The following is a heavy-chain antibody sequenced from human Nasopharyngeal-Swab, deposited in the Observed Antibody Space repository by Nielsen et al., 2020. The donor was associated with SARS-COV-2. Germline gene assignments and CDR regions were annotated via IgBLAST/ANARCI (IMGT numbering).Heavy chain of an antibody. Sequence: VRQAPGMGLEWVAVISYDGSNKYYADSVKGRFTISRDNSKNTLYLQMNSLRAEDTAVYYCASLPTVTTKGYGMDVWGQGTTVTVSS. J-gene: IGHJ6*02. V-gene: IGHV3-30*04. CDR2: ISYDGSNK. CDR3: ASLPTVTTKGYGMDV. D-gene: IGHD4-17*01.